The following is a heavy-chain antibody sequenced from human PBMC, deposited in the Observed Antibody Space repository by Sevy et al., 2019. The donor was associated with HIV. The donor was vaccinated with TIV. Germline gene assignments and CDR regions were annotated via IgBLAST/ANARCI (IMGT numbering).Heavy chain of an antibody. CDR1: GFTFSDAW. CDR2: IKSKPDGGTI. Sequence: GGSLRLSCATSGFTFSDAWMNWVRQAPGKGLEWVARIKSKPDGGTIDYAAPVKGRFTISRDDSKNTLYLQMNSLKTEDTAVYYCSTDPIIVLLVTDGMDVWGQGTTVTVSS. D-gene: IGHD2-8*02. J-gene: IGHJ6*02. CDR3: STDPIIVLLVTDGMDV. V-gene: IGHV3-15*01.